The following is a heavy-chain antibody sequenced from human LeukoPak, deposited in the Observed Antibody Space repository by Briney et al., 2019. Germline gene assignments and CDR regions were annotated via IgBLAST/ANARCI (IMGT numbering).Heavy chain of an antibody. CDR2: IYYSGST. V-gene: IGHV4-39*07. CDR3: ARGLNRNDYGDYGY. Sequence: SETLSLTCTVSGGSISSSSYYRGWIRQPPGKGLEWIGSIYYSGSTYYNPSLKSRVTISVDTSKNQFSLKLSSVTAADTAVYYCARGLNRNDYGDYGYWGQGTLVTVSS. CDR1: GGSISSSSYY. D-gene: IGHD4-17*01. J-gene: IGHJ4*02.